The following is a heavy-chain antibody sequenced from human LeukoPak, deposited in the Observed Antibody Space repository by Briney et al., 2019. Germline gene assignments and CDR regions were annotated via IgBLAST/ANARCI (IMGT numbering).Heavy chain of an antibody. D-gene: IGHD3-10*01. Sequence: SETPSLTCTVSGGSISSYYWSWIRQPPGKGLEWIGYIYYSGSTNYNPSLKSRVTISVDTSKNQFSLKLSSVTAADTAVYYCARAPGYYGSGNWFDPWGQGTLVTVSS. V-gene: IGHV4-59*01. J-gene: IGHJ5*02. CDR3: ARAPGYYGSGNWFDP. CDR1: GGSISSYY. CDR2: IYYSGST.